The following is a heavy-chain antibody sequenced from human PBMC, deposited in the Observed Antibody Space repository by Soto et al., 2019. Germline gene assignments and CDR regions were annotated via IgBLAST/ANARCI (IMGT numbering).Heavy chain of an antibody. CDR3: ARDDVHSEGGRCYEVPLDA. D-gene: IGHD2-15*01. CDR2: IQSGGPT. CDR1: GFTVSSKY. V-gene: IGHV3-66*01. J-gene: IGHJ6*04. Sequence: LRLSCAASGFTVSSKYMSWVRQAPGKGLEWVSLIQSGGPTYYADSVKGRFTISRDTSENTLHLQMDSLRAEDTAVYYCARDDVHSEGGRCYEVPLDAWGKGTTVTVSS.